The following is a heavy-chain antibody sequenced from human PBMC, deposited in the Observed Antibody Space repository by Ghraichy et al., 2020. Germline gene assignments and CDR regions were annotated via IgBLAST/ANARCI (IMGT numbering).Heavy chain of an antibody. J-gene: IGHJ4*02. CDR3: ARLSGYYYDY. CDR1: GFTFSSHE. V-gene: IGHV3-48*03. CDR2: ISSRGGTI. D-gene: IGHD3-22*01. Sequence: GGSLRLSCAASGFTFSSHEMKWVRQAPGKGLEWVSYISSRGGTIYYADSVKGRFTISRDNAKNSLFLQMNSLRAEDTAVYYCARLSGYYYDYWGQGTLVTVSS.